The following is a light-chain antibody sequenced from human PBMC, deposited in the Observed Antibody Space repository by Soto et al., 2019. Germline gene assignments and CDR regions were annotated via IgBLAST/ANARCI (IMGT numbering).Light chain of an antibody. Sequence: IVMTKSPATLSVSPGERAALSCRASQSVSSNLAWYQQKPGQAPRLLIYGASTRATGIPARFSGSGSGTEFTLTISSLQSEDFAVYYCQQYTNWPPNTFGQGTRLEI. CDR2: GAS. CDR1: QSVSSN. V-gene: IGKV3-15*01. CDR3: QQYTNWPPNT. J-gene: IGKJ5*01.